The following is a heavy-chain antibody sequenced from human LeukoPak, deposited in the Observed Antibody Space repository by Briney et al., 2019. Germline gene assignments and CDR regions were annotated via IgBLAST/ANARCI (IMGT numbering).Heavy chain of an antibody. D-gene: IGHD5-24*01. Sequence: SGGSLRLSCAASGFTVSSNYMSWVRQAPGKGLEWVSVIYSGGSTYYADSVKGRFIISRDNSKNTLYLQMNSLRAEDTAVYYCARVGDGYNHPWGQGTLVTVSS. CDR1: GFTVSSNY. CDR2: IYSGGST. CDR3: ARVGDGYNHP. V-gene: IGHV3-53*01. J-gene: IGHJ5*02.